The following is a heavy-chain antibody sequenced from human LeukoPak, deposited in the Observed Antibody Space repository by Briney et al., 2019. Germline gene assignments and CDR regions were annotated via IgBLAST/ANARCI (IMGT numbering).Heavy chain of an antibody. Sequence: SETLSLTCTVSGGSINTYYWSWIRQPPGKGLEWIGYIYSRGSTNYNPSLKSRVTISIDTSKNQFSLKLTSVTAADTAVYYCARVRRWLQLDYWGQGTLVTVSS. J-gene: IGHJ4*02. CDR2: IYSRGST. CDR1: GGSINTYY. V-gene: IGHV4-59*01. D-gene: IGHD5-24*01. CDR3: ARVRRWLQLDY.